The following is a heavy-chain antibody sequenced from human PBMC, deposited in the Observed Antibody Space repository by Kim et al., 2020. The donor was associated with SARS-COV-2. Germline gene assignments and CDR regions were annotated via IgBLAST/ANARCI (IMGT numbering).Heavy chain of an antibody. V-gene: IGHV4-59*09. D-gene: IGHD3-3*01. CDR3: ARGSTIFGVVIRPFDY. J-gene: IGHJ4*02. Sequence: SLESRVTMTGDTSRNQFSLKLSSVTAADTAVYYCARGSTIFGVVIRPFDYWGQGTLVTVSS.